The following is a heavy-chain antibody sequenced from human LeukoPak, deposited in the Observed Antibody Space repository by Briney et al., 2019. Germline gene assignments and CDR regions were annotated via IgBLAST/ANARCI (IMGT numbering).Heavy chain of an antibody. CDR2: INHSGST. CDR1: GGSFSGYY. Sequence: SETLSLTCAVYGGSFSGYYWSWIRQPPGKGLEWIGEINHSGSTNYNPSLKSRVTISVDTSKNQFSLKLSSVTAADTAVYYCAGGRAGRTTVGYYYYYMDVWGKGTTVTDSS. V-gene: IGHV4-34*01. CDR3: AGGRAGRTTVGYYYYYMDV. J-gene: IGHJ6*03. D-gene: IGHD4-23*01.